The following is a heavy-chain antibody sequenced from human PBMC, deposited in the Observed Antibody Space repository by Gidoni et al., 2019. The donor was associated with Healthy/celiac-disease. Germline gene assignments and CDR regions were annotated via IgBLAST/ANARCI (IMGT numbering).Heavy chain of an antibody. J-gene: IGHJ3*01. CDR1: GFTFSNAW. CDR3: STSLDV. Sequence: EKHLVESGGGLVKPGGALRLSCAASGFTFSNAWVSWARQVPGKGLGWVGQIKSKSDGETTDYAAPVKCRISISRDDSENTLYHQMNNLKTEDTAMYYCSTSLDVWGQGTMVTVSS. CDR2: IKSKSDGETT. V-gene: IGHV3-15*01.